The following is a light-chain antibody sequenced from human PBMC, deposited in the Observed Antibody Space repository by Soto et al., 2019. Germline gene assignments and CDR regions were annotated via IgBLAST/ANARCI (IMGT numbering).Light chain of an antibody. Sequence: QSALTQRASVSGSPGQSITISCTGTSSDGGGYNYVSWYQQHPGKAPKLMIYDVSNRPSGVSNRFSGSKSGNTASLTISGLQAEDEADYYCSSYTSSSTPVVFGGGTKVTVL. CDR2: DVS. CDR1: SSDGGGYNY. V-gene: IGLV2-14*01. J-gene: IGLJ2*01. CDR3: SSYTSSSTPVV.